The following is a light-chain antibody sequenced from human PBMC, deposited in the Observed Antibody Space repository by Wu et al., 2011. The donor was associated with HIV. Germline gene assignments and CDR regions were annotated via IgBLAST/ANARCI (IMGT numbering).Light chain of an antibody. J-gene: IGKJ4*01. CDR1: QRVNNNY. Sequence: ESVLTQSPGTLSLSPGERATLSCRASQRVNNNYLAWYQQKFGQAPRLLIYGSSIRATGIPDRFSGSGSGTDFTLTISSLEPEDFAVYYCQQRGYWGTFGGGTKVETK. CDR3: QQRGYWGT. CDR2: GSS. V-gene: IGKV3D-20*02.